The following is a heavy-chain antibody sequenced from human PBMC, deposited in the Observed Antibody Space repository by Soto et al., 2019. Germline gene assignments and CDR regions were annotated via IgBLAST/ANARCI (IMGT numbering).Heavy chain of an antibody. J-gene: IGHJ4*02. Sequence: ESGGGVVQPGRSLRLSCAASGFTFSSYGMHWVRQAPGKGLEWVAVISYDGSNKYYADSVKGRFTISRDNSKNTLYLQMNSLRAEDTAVYYCAGLSRFLEWPLFDYWGQGTLVTVSS. D-gene: IGHD3-3*01. CDR2: ISYDGSNK. CDR1: GFTFSSYG. CDR3: AGLSRFLEWPLFDY. V-gene: IGHV3-30*03.